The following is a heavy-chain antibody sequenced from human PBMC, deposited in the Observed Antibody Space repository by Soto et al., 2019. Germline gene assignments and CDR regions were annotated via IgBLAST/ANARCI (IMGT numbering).Heavy chain of an antibody. CDR3: ATSENYYGDYGAFDI. D-gene: IGHD4-17*01. CDR1: GGSFSGYY. CDR2: INHSGST. V-gene: IGHV4-34*01. Sequence: QVQLQQWGAGLLKPSETLSLTCAVYGGSFSGYYWSWIRQPPGKGLEWIGEINHSGSTNYNPSLKSRVTISVDTSKNQFSLKLSSVTAADTAVYYCATSENYYGDYGAFDIWGQGTMVTVSS. J-gene: IGHJ3*02.